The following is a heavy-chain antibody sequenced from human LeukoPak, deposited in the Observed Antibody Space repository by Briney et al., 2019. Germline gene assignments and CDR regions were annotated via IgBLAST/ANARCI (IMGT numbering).Heavy chain of an antibody. CDR2: IYYSGST. CDR1: GGSISSSSYY. V-gene: IGHV4-39*07. J-gene: IGHJ5*02. CDR3: ARDLGGYEGWFDP. Sequence: SETLSLTCTVSGGSISSSSYYWGWLRQPPRKGLEWIGSIYYSGSTYYNPSLKSRVTISVDMSKNQFSLKLSSVTAADTAVYYCARDLGGYEGWFDPWGQGTLVTVSS. D-gene: IGHD3-22*01.